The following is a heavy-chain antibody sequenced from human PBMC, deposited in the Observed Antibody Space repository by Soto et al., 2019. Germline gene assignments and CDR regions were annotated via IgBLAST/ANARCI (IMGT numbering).Heavy chain of an antibody. CDR2: IFHDGTA. V-gene: IGHV4-4*02. CDR3: ARLVYDTRLNYMYFDF. D-gene: IGHD3-10*01. CDR1: GVSLTSGNW. Sequence: SETLSLTCAVSGVSLTSGNWLTWGRQSPQRGLEYIGEIFHDGTANYYPSFERRVAMSVDTSRNQFSLKLTSVTAADTAVYFCARLVYDTRLNYMYFDFWGPGTLVTVSS. J-gene: IGHJ4*02.